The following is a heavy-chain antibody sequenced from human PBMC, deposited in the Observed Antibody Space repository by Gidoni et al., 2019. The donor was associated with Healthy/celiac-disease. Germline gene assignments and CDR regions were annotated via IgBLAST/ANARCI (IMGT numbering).Heavy chain of an antibody. CDR1: GDSVSSNSAA. D-gene: IGHD3-10*01. CDR2: TYYRSKWYN. CDR3: ARTTMVQGVIIKPPHYYYGMDV. J-gene: IGHJ6*02. V-gene: IGHV6-1*01. Sequence: QVQLQQSGPGLVKPSQTLSLTCAISGDSVSSNSAAWNWIRQSPARGLEWLGRTYYRSKWYNDYAVSVKSRITINPDTSKNQFSLQLNSVTPEDTAVYYCARTTMVQGVIIKPPHYYYGMDVWGQGTTVTVSS.